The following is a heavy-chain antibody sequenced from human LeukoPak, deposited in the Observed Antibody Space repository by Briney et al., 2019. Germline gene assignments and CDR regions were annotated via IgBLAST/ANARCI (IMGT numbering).Heavy chain of an antibody. CDR1: GFTFGDYA. V-gene: IGHV3-49*03. Sequence: GGSLRLSCTASGFTFGDYAMRWFRQAAGKGLEWVGFIRSKAYGGTTEYAASVKGRFTISRDDSKSIAYLQMNSLKTEDTAVYYCTRDLGIAVAGPYYYYMDVWGKGTTVTVSS. CDR2: IRSKAYGGTT. D-gene: IGHD6-19*01. CDR3: TRDLGIAVAGPYYYYMDV. J-gene: IGHJ6*03.